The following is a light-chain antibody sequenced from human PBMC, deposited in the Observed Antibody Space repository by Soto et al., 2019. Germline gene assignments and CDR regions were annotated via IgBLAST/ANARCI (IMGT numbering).Light chain of an antibody. CDR1: QSISAW. V-gene: IGKV1-5*01. CDR3: QHYETYSST. CDR2: DAS. Sequence: DIRMTQSPSTLSASVGDRVTITCRASQSISAWLAWYQQKPGKAPKLLIYDASNLESGVPSRFSGGGSGTDFTLTISSLQPDDSAAYYCQHYETYSSTFGQGTKVDIK. J-gene: IGKJ1*01.